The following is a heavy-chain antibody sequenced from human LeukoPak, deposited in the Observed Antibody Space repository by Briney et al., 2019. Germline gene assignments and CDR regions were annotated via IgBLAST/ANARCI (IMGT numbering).Heavy chain of an antibody. CDR3: AKVQLLRRPFGAFDI. J-gene: IGHJ3*02. CDR1: GFTFSSYG. D-gene: IGHD2-15*01. Sequence: GGSLRLSCAASGFTFSSYGMHWVRQAPGKGLEWVAFIRYDGSNKYYADSVKGRFTISRDNSKNTLYLQMNSLRAEDTAVYYCAKVQLLRRPFGAFDIWGQGTMVTVSS. V-gene: IGHV3-30*02. CDR2: IRYDGSNK.